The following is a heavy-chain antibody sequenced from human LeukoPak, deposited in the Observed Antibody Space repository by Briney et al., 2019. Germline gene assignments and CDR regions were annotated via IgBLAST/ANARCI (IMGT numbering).Heavy chain of an antibody. J-gene: IGHJ4*02. V-gene: IGHV3-74*01. CDR2: LYTGGRTT. Sequence: GGSLRLSCAASGVTFRSHWMHWGRQAPGGGLVWVSRLYTGGRTTTYADSVRGRFTISRDNAKDTLYLQMNSLRAEDTAVYYCASGLLMAGGTLDHWGRGTLVTVSS. CDR1: GVTFRSHW. D-gene: IGHD6-19*01. CDR3: ASGLLMAGGTLDH.